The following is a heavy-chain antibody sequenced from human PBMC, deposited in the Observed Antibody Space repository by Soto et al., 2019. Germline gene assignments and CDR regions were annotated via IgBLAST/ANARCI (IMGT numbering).Heavy chain of an antibody. CDR2: ISGSGSKT. D-gene: IGHD3-10*01. CDR1: GFTFSSYA. Sequence: GGSLRLSCAASGFTFSSYAMSWVRQAPGKGLEWVSTISGSGSKTYYADSVKGRFTISKDNSKSTLNLQMNSLRAEDTAVYYCAKDSHNYYYNWGPYDPWGQGTLDIVSS. CDR3: AKDSHNYYYNWGPYDP. V-gene: IGHV3-23*01. J-gene: IGHJ5*02.